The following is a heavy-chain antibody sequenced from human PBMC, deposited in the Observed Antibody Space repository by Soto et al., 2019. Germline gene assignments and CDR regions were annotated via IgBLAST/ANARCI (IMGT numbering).Heavy chain of an antibody. J-gene: IGHJ4*02. V-gene: IGHV3-23*01. CDR1: GFTFNNYA. D-gene: IGHD2-21*02. CDR2: ISSSGYST. CDR3: AKGSVVVAAKFDS. Sequence: EVQLLESGGDLVQHGVSRRLSCAASGFTFNNYAMSWVRQAPGKGLEWVSAISSSGYSTYYADSVKGRFTISRDNSKNTVYLQMNNLRAEDTAVYYCAKGSVVVAAKFDSWGQGTLVTVSS.